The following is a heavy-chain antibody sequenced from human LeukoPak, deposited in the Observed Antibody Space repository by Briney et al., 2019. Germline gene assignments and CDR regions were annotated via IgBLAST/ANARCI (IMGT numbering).Heavy chain of an antibody. CDR1: GGSINSHY. CDR3: VRRDTGWNYFDY. V-gene: IGHV4-59*08. Sequence: SGTLSLTCAVSGGSINSHYWGWIRQPPGKGLQWIGDIYYTGKINYNPSLKSRVTITLDTSKDHLSLNLTSVLAADTAIYYCVRRDTGWNYFDYWGQGILVAVSS. J-gene: IGHJ4*02. D-gene: IGHD6-19*01. CDR2: IYYTGKI.